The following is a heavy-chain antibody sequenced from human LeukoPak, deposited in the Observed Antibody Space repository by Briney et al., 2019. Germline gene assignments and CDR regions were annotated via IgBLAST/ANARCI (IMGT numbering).Heavy chain of an antibody. CDR1: GFTFSSYS. D-gene: IGHD1-26*01. J-gene: IGHJ4*02. CDR3: AKDLAMGYRGSPGLDY. Sequence: GGSLRLSSAASGFTFSSYSMNWVRQAPGKGLEWVSSISSSSSYIYYADSVKGRFTISRDNAKNSLYLQMNSLRAEDTAVYYCAKDLAMGYRGSPGLDYWGQGTLVTVSS. CDR2: ISSSSSYI. V-gene: IGHV3-21*01.